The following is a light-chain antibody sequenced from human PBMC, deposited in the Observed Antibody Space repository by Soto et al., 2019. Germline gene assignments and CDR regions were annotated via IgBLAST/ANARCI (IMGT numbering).Light chain of an antibody. V-gene: IGLV2-14*03. CDR1: SSDVGGYNY. CDR2: DVS. J-gene: IGLJ1*01. Sequence: QSALTQPASVSGSPGQSITISCTGTSSDVGGYNYVSWYQQHPGKAPKLMIYDVSDRPSGVSNRFSASKSGNTASLTISGLQAEDEADYYCCSYTISSSPWVFGTGIKVAVL. CDR3: CSYTISSSPWV.